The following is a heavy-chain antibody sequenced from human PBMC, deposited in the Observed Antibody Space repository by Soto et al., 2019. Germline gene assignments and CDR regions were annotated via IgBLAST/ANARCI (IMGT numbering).Heavy chain of an antibody. D-gene: IGHD6-13*01. Sequence: QVQLQESGPGLVKPSETLSLTCTVSGDSIRSSYWSWVRQPPGRGLEWIGYVYYTGTTHSNPSLKSRVNISADTSKNLFSLKVVSVTPADTADYFCARDMSGGSSWYEFYSWGPGILVTVSS. V-gene: IGHV4-59*01. CDR3: ARDMSGGSSWYEFYS. CDR1: GDSIRSSY. J-gene: IGHJ5*02. CDR2: VYYTGTT.